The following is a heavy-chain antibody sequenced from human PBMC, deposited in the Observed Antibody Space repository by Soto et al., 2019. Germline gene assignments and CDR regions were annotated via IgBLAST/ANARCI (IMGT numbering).Heavy chain of an antibody. CDR1: GGSISSSSYY. CDR3: ARRDYDILTGYSWGYFEL. V-gene: IGHV4-39*01. J-gene: IGHJ2*01. D-gene: IGHD3-9*01. Sequence: SETLSLTCTVSGGSISSSSYYWGWIRQPPGKGLEWIGSFYYSGRTYYNPSLKSRVTISVDTSKNQFSLKLSSVTAANTAVYYCARRDYDILTGYSWGYFELWGRGTLVTVAS. CDR2: FYYSGRT.